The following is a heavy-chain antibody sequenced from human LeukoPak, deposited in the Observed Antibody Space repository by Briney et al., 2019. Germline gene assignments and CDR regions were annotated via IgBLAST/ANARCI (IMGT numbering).Heavy chain of an antibody. CDR3: TKEFGAFDL. Sequence: GGSLRLSCAASGFTVSRNYIDWVRQAPGRGLEWVAHIESDGRTYYAEIAKGRFTVSKDNSKNTVFLQMNSLRVEDTAVYYCTKEFGAFDLWGQGTLLIVSS. CDR2: IESDGRT. CDR1: GFTVSRNY. V-gene: IGHV3-66*01. D-gene: IGHD3-10*01. J-gene: IGHJ4*02.